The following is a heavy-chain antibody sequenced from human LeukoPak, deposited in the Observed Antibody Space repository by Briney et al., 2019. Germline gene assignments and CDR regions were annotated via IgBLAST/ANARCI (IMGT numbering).Heavy chain of an antibody. CDR2: IYHSGST. V-gene: IGHV4-38-2*02. D-gene: IGHD1-26*01. J-gene: IGHJ4*02. CDR1: GYSISSGYY. Sequence: KPSETLSLTCTVSGYSISSGYYWGWIRQPPGKGLEWIGSIYHSGSTYYNPSLKSRVTISVDTSKNQFSLKQSSVTAADTAVYYCAGPKSGSYTRGLDYWGQGTLVTVSS. CDR3: AGPKSGSYTRGLDY.